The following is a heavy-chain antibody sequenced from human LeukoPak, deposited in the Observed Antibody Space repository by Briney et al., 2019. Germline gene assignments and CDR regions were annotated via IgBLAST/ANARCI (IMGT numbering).Heavy chain of an antibody. Sequence: GGSLRLSCAASGFTFSSYAMHWVRQAPGKGLEWVAVISHDGSNKYYADSVKGRFTISRDNSKNTLYLQMNSLRAEDTAVYYCTREGDILTGYYHYYYYGMDVWGQGTTVTVSS. D-gene: IGHD3-9*01. CDR1: GFTFSSYA. J-gene: IGHJ6*02. V-gene: IGHV3-30-3*01. CDR2: ISHDGSNK. CDR3: TREGDILTGYYHYYYYGMDV.